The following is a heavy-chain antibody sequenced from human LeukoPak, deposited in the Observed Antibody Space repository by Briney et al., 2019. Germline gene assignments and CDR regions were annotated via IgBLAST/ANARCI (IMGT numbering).Heavy chain of an antibody. CDR1: GGSISSYY. J-gene: IGHJ4*02. D-gene: IGHD6-19*01. V-gene: IGHV4-59*01. CDR3: ARVRYSSGWYPFDY. Sequence: KTSETLSLTCTVSGGSISSYYWSWIRQPPGKGLEWLGYIYYSGSTNYNPSLKSRVTISVDTSKNQFSLKLTSVTAADTAVYYCARVRYSSGWYPFDYWGQGTLVTVSS. CDR2: IYYSGST.